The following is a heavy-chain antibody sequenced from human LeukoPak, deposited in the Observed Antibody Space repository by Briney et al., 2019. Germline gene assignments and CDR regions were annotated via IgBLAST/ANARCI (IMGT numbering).Heavy chain of an antibody. CDR1: GGSISSGDYY. D-gene: IGHD1-1*01. V-gene: IGHV4-30-4*08. CDR2: IYYSGST. Sequence: PSETLSLTCTVSGGSISSGDYYWSWIRQPPGKGLEWIGYIYYSGSTYYNPSLKSRVTISVDTSKNQFFLRLTSVTAADTAVYYCARLTTTPNYWGQGTLVTVSS. J-gene: IGHJ4*02. CDR3: ARLTTTPNY.